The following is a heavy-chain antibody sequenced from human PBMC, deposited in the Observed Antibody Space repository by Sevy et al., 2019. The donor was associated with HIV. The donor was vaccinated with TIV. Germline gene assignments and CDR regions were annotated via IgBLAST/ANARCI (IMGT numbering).Heavy chain of an antibody. Sequence: GGSLRLSCAASGFTFNTYAMHWVRQPPGKGLEWVAVIWNDGSEKYYADSVEGRFTISRDNSKNILYLQMNSLRAEDTAVFFCARDPLYHYGSGTFYRFYYGMDVWGQGTTVTVSS. V-gene: IGHV3-33*01. J-gene: IGHJ6*02. CDR1: GFTFNTYA. D-gene: IGHD3-10*01. CDR2: IWNDGSEK. CDR3: ARDPLYHYGSGTFYRFYYGMDV.